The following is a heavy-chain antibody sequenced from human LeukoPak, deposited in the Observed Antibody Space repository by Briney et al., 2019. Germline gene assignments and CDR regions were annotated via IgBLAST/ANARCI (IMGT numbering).Heavy chain of an antibody. Sequence: GRSLRLSCAASGFTFSSYGMHWVRQAPGKGLEWVAVISYDGSNKYYADSVKGRFTISRDNSKNTLYLQMNSLRDEDTAVYYCARFGSGNVGMDVWGQGTTVTVSS. J-gene: IGHJ6*02. CDR2: ISYDGSNK. D-gene: IGHD3-10*01. CDR1: GFTFSSYG. CDR3: ARFGSGNVGMDV. V-gene: IGHV3-30*03.